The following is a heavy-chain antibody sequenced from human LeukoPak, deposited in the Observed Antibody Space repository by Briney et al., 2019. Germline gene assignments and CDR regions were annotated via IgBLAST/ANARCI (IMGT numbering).Heavy chain of an antibody. J-gene: IGHJ4*02. CDR3: AKRGGAYYYDSSGYYYPSDYYFDY. Sequence: GGSLTLSCAASGFTFNNYAMTWVRQAPGKGLEWVSAISGSGGSTYYADSVKGRFTISRDNSKNTLYLQMNSLRAEDTALYYCAKRGGAYYYDSSGYYYPSDYYFDYWGQGTLVTVSS. D-gene: IGHD3-22*01. CDR1: GFTFNNYA. V-gene: IGHV3-23*01. CDR2: ISGSGGST.